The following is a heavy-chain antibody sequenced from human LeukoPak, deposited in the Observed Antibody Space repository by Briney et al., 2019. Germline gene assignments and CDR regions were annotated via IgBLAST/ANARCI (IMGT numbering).Heavy chain of an antibody. D-gene: IGHD3-9*01. CDR3: ARDGFDILTGYSY. V-gene: IGHV1-46*01. Sequence: ASVKVSCKASGYTFTNYYMHWVRQAPGQGLEWMGIINPSDGSTTYAQKFQGRVTTTSDTSTSTVYMDLSSLRSEDTAVYYCARDGFDILTGYSYWGQGTLVTVSS. J-gene: IGHJ4*02. CDR1: GYTFTNYY. CDR2: INPSDGST.